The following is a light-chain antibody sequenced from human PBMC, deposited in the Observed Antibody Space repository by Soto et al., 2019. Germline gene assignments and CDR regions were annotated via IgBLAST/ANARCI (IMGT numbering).Light chain of an antibody. V-gene: IGKV1-5*01. CDR3: QQHNNWPLT. J-gene: IGKJ4*01. CDR2: TAS. CDR1: QSISSW. Sequence: IQLPQSPSTLSASVGARVNITCRASQSISSWLAWYQQKPGRAPKLLIYTASTLQSGVPSRFSGSGSGTDFTLTITSLQSEDFAVYYCQQHNNWPLTFGGGTKVDIK.